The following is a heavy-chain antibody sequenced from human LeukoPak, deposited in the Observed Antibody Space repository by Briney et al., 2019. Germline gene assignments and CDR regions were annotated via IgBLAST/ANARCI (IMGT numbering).Heavy chain of an antibody. J-gene: IGHJ6*03. CDR2: ITSSSTYT. V-gene: IGHV3-21*01. CDR3: ARDPYSGTYGDTYYYYMDV. D-gene: IGHD1-26*01. Sequence: GGSLRLSCAASEFIFSSYSMNWVRQTPGKGLEWVSSITSSSTYTFYADSVKGRSTISRDNARNSLYLQMNSLRAEDTAVYYCARDPYSGTYGDTYYYYMDVWGKGTTVTISS. CDR1: EFIFSSYS.